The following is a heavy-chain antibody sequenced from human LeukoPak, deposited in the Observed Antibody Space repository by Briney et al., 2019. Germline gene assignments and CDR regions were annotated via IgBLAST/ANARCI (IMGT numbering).Heavy chain of an antibody. CDR2: FDPEDGEA. J-gene: IGHJ4*02. Sequence: ASVKVSCKVSGYTLTELSMHWVRQAPGKGLEWMGGFDPEDGEAIYAQKFQGRVTMTEDTSTDTAYMELSSLRSEDTAVYYCAMGYSSGWYYFDYWGQGTLVTVSS. D-gene: IGHD6-19*01. CDR1: GYTLTELS. CDR3: AMGYSSGWYYFDY. V-gene: IGHV1-24*01.